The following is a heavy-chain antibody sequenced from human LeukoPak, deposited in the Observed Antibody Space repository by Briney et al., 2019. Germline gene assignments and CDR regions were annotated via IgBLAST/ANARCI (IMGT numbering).Heavy chain of an antibody. V-gene: IGHV3-30-3*01. Sequence: GGSLRLSCAASGFTFSSYAMHWVRQAPGKGLEWVAVISYDGSNKYYADSVKGRFTISRDNSKNTLYLQMNSLRAEDTAVYYCARDEYYYDSSRRGIDYWGQGTLVTVSS. CDR3: ARDEYYYDSSRRGIDY. D-gene: IGHD3-22*01. CDR2: ISYDGSNK. CDR1: GFTFSSYA. J-gene: IGHJ4*02.